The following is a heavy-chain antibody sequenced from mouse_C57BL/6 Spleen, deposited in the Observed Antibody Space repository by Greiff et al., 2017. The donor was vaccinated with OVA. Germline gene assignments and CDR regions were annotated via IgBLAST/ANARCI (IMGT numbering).Heavy chain of an antibody. Sequence: VQLQQSGPELVKPGASVKIPCKASGYTFTDYNMDWVKQSHGKSLEWIGDINPNNGGTIYNQKFKGKATLTVDKSSSTAYMELRSLTSEDTAVYYGARRYYYGSSNFDYWGQGTTLTVSS. CDR3: ARRYYYGSSNFDY. CDR1: GYTFTDYN. J-gene: IGHJ2*01. CDR2: INPNNGGT. V-gene: IGHV1-18*01. D-gene: IGHD1-1*01.